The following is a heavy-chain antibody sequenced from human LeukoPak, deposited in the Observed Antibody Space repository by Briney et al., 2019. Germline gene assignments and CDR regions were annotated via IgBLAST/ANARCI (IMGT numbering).Heavy chain of an antibody. CDR1: GFTFSSYA. Sequence: GGSLRLSCAASGFTFSSYAMSWVRQVPGKGLEWVSAISGSGGSTYYADSVKGRFTISRDNSKNTLYLQMNSLRAEDTAVYYCAKGPRDYYGDYPFDYWGQGTLVTVSS. CDR3: AKGPRDYYGDYPFDY. V-gene: IGHV3-23*01. CDR2: ISGSGGST. J-gene: IGHJ4*02. D-gene: IGHD4-17*01.